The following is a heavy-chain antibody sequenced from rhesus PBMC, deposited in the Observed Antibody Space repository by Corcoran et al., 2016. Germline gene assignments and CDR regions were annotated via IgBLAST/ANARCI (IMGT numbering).Heavy chain of an antibody. CDR3: ARVYSSSPDV. CDR2: ISGSGGST. J-gene: IGHJ5-2*02. V-gene: IGHV4-173*01. D-gene: IGHD6-43*01. Sequence: QLQLQESGPGLVKPSETLSLPCAVSGGSINSHYWHWLRPSPGKGLEWIGRISGSGGSTDYNPSLKSRVTISTDTSKNQFSLKLNSVTAADTAVYYCARVYSSSPDVWGRGVLVTVSS. CDR1: GGSINSHY.